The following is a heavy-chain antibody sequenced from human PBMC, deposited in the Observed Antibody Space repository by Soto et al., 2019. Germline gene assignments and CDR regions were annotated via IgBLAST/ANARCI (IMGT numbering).Heavy chain of an antibody. CDR1: GYTFTRYS. CDR2: ISNYNGDT. Sequence: GASVKVSCKASGYTFTRYSINWVRQAPGQGLEWVGWISNYNGDTKYAQKFQGRVTLTTDTSTTTTYMDLRSLTSDDTAVYFCARGDSTGSPTGWFDPWGQGTLVT. V-gene: IGHV1-18*04. D-gene: IGHD6-19*01. CDR3: ARGDSTGSPTGWFDP. J-gene: IGHJ5*02.